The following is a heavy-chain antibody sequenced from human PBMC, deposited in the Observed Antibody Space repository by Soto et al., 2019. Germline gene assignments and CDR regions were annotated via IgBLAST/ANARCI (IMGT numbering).Heavy chain of an antibody. D-gene: IGHD3-16*01. Sequence: GGSLRLSCAASGFTFSSYAMHWVRQAPGKGLECVAVISYDGSNKYYADSVKGRFTISRDNSKNTLCLQMNSLRAEDTAVYYCAREGEGLFDYWGQGTLVTVSS. J-gene: IGHJ4*02. CDR2: ISYDGSNK. CDR3: AREGEGLFDY. CDR1: GFTFSSYA. V-gene: IGHV3-30-3*01.